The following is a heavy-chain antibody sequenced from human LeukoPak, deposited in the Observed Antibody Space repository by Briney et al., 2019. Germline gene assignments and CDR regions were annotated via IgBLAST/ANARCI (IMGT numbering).Heavy chain of an antibody. CDR2: INPSGGST. CDR3: AREYCSSTSCYGFDY. J-gene: IGHJ4*02. V-gene: IGHV1-46*01. Sequence: GASVTVSCKASGYTFTSYYMHWVRQAPGQGLEWMGIINPSGGSTSYAQKFQGRVTMTRDTSTSTVYMELSSLRSEDTAVYYCAREYCSSTSCYGFDYWGQGTLVTVSS. CDR1: GYTFTSYY. D-gene: IGHD2-2*01.